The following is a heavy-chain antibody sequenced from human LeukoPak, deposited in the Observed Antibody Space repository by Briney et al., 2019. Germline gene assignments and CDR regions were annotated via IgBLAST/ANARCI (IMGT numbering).Heavy chain of an antibody. V-gene: IGHV1-18*01. J-gene: IGHJ4*02. Sequence: ASVKVSCKTSGYSENFYGITWVRQVAGQGLEWMGWISAQHGQTEYAPNSQDRVTMTTDTYTNTAYMELRSLRSDDTAVYYCARGGTVVTGAGYFDYWGQGTLVTVSS. D-gene: IGHD4-23*01. CDR1: GYSENFYG. CDR2: ISAQHGQT. CDR3: ARGGTVVTGAGYFDY.